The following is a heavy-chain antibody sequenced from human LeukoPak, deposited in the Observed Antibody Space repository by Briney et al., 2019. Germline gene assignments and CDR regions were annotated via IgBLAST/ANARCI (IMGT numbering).Heavy chain of an antibody. Sequence: GGPLRLSCAASGFTFSTYSMNWVRQAPGKGLEWVSSISSSNSYIYYADSMKGRLTISRDNAKNALYLQMNSLRAEDTAVYYCARGGLELDYWGQGTLVTVSS. CDR3: ARGGLELDY. J-gene: IGHJ4*02. D-gene: IGHD1-7*01. V-gene: IGHV3-21*01. CDR2: ISSSNSYI. CDR1: GFTFSTYS.